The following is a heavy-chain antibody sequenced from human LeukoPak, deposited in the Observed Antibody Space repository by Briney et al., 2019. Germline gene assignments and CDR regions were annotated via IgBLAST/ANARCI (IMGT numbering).Heavy chain of an antibody. V-gene: IGHV4-39*07. J-gene: IGHJ4*02. D-gene: IGHD4-17*01. CDR1: GGSISSSSYY. Sequence: SETLSLTCTVSGGSISSSSYYWGWIRQPPGKGLEWIGSIYYSGSTYYNPSLKSRVTISVDTSKNQFSLKLSSVTAADTAVYYCATLDFGDYVIDYWGQGTQVTVSS. CDR2: IYYSGST. CDR3: ATLDFGDYVIDY.